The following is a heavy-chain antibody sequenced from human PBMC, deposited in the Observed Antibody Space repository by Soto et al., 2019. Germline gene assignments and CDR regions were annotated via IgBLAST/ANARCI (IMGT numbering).Heavy chain of an antibody. CDR1: GFSLSTTGVG. D-gene: IGHD2-21*01. CDR3: VQSRCGGDCLQSYSSHSYYGLDV. J-gene: IGHJ6*02. CDR2: IYWDDDK. Sequence: QITLKESGPTLVKPTQTLTQTCSFSGFSLSTTGVGVGWIHQPPGKALEWLALIYWDDDKRYNPSLNSRLTITKDTSKNQVVLAMTNMDPVDTATYYCVQSRCGGDCLQSYSSHSYYGLDVWGQGTTVTVSS. V-gene: IGHV2-5*02.